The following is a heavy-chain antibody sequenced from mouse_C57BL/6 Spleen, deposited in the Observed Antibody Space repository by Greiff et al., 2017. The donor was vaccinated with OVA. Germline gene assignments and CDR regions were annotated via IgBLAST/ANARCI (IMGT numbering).Heavy chain of an antibody. CDR3: AREGGGNGYFDV. Sequence: EVQLVESGGGLVKPGGSLKLSCAASGFTFSSYAMSWVRQTPEKRLEWVATISDGGSYTYYPDNVKGRFTISRDNAKNNLYLQMSHLKSEDTAMYYCAREGGGNGYFDVWGTGTTVTVSS. V-gene: IGHV5-4*01. J-gene: IGHJ1*03. D-gene: IGHD2-1*01. CDR2: ISDGGSYT. CDR1: GFTFSSYA.